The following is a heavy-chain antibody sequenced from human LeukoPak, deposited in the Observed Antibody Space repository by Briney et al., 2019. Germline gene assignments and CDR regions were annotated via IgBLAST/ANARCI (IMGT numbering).Heavy chain of an antibody. J-gene: IGHJ4*02. D-gene: IGHD5-24*01. CDR2: ISYDGSNK. CDR1: GFTFSSYG. V-gene: IGHV3-30*18. CDR3: AKGANERWLQF. Sequence: GGSLRLSCAASGFTFSSYGMHWVRQAPGKGLEWVAVISYDGSNKYYADFEKRRFTISRENSKHTVYLKMNSLRAEDTAVYYCAKGANERWLQFWGQGTLVTVSS.